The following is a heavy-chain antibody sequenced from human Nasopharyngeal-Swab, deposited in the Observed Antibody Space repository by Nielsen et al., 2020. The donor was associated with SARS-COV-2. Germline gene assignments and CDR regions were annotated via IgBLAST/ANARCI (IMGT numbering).Heavy chain of an antibody. CDR1: GYTFTSYD. CDR3: ARAGAAAPGVYYGMDV. Sequence: ASVKVSCKASGYTFTSYDINWVRQATGQGLEWMGWMNPNSGNTGYAQKFQGRVTMTRNTSISTAYMELSSLRSEDTAVYYCARAGAAAPGVYYGMDVWAKGPRSPSP. CDR2: MNPNSGNT. D-gene: IGHD6-13*01. J-gene: IGHJ6*02. V-gene: IGHV1-8*01.